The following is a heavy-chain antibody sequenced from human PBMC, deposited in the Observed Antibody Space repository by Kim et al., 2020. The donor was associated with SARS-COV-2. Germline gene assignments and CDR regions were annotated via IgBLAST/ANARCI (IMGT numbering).Heavy chain of an antibody. Sequence: NYAESVKGRLTISRDHAKNSLYVQMSSLKVEDTAVYFCVGEGLGSTHYMDVWGKGTTVTVSS. J-gene: IGHJ6*03. D-gene: IGHD1-7*01. CDR3: VGEGLGSTHYMDV. V-gene: IGHV3-11*06.